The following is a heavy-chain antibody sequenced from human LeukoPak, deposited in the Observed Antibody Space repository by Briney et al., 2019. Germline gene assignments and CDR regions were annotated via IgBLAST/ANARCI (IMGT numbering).Heavy chain of an antibody. V-gene: IGHV1-69*13. D-gene: IGHD3-10*01. CDR1: GGTFSSYA. CDR3: AREGYYGSGSPPSLYFDY. J-gene: IGHJ4*02. CDR2: IIPIFGTA. Sequence: SVKVSCKASGGTFSSYAISWVRQAPGQGLEWMGGIIPIFGTANYAQKFQGRVTITADESTSTAYMELSSLRPEDTAIYYCAREGYYGSGSPPSLYFDYWGQGTLVTVSS.